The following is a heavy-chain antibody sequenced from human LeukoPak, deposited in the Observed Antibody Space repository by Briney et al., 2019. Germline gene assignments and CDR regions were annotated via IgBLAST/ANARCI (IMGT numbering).Heavy chain of an antibody. CDR3: ARHILLYSSSWYRSGRFDY. CDR1: GESLNGHY. D-gene: IGHD6-13*01. Sequence: SETLSLTCAVYGESLNGHYWSWIRQSPGKGLEWIGEGSERGGTKLNPSLKSRVTISVDTSKNQFSLKLSSVTAADTAVYYCARHILLYSSSWYRSGRFDYWGQGTLVTVSS. J-gene: IGHJ4*02. CDR2: GSERGGT. V-gene: IGHV4-34*01.